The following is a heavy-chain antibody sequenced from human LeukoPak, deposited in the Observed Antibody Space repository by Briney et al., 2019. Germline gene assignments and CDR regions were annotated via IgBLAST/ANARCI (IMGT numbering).Heavy chain of an antibody. CDR3: ANGGNFQVVDY. Sequence: PGGSLRLSCAASGFTFSNYAMSWARQAPGKGLEWVAVISYDGSNKYYAGSVKGRFTVSRDNSKNTLYLQMNSLRAEDTAVYYCANGGNFQVVDYWGQGTLVTVSS. D-gene: IGHD4-23*01. J-gene: IGHJ4*02. CDR1: GFTFSNYA. V-gene: IGHV3-30*18. CDR2: ISYDGSNK.